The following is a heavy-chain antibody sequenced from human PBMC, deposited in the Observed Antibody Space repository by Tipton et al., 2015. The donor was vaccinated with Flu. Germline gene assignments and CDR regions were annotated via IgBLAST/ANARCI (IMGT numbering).Heavy chain of an antibody. CDR2: IYYTGNP. CDR3: ARQIPAATKGRFDS. D-gene: IGHD2-2*01. J-gene: IGHJ5*01. V-gene: IGHV4-59*01. CDR1: GGSMSQYY. Sequence: LSLTCTISGGSMSQYYWSWIRQSPGKGLEWIGYIYYTGNPNYNPSLRSRVTISVDTSKNQVSLKLASVTAADTAMYYCARQIPAATKGRFDSWGQGILVTVSS.